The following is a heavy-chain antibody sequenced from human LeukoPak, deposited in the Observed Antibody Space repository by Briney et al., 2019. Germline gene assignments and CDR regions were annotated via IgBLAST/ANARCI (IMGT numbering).Heavy chain of an antibody. Sequence: PGGSLRLSCAASRFTFSSYAMSWVRQAPGKGLEWVSSISGSGVSTYYADSVRGRFTISRDNSKNTLYLQMNSLRAEDAAVYYCAKGYCSGGNCYFGAYYFDYWGQGTLVTVSS. CDR2: ISGSGVST. D-gene: IGHD2-15*01. J-gene: IGHJ4*02. CDR1: RFTFSSYA. CDR3: AKGYCSGGNCYFGAYYFDY. V-gene: IGHV3-23*01.